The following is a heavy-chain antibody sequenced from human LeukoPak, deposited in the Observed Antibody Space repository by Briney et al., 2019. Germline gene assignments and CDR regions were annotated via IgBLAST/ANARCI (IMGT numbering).Heavy chain of an antibody. Sequence: GGSLRLSCAASGFSFSTYAMSWVRQAPGRGLEWVSSISGSGDNTYYAESVKGRFTISRDNSKNTLFLQMNSLRAEDTAVFYCAKRSGYTTGWFFDFWGQGTLVTVSS. J-gene: IGHJ4*02. CDR1: GFSFSTYA. V-gene: IGHV3-23*01. CDR2: ISGSGDNT. CDR3: AKRSGYTTGWFFDF. D-gene: IGHD6-19*01.